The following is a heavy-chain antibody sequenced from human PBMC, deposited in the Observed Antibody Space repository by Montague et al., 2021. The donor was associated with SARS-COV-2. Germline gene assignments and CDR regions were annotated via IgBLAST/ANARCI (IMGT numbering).Heavy chain of an antibody. CDR1: GFSLSTSGVG. D-gene: IGHD1-26*01. V-gene: IGHV2-5*02. CDR2: IYWDDDK. CDR3: AHRRGRLLSDAFDI. Sequence: PALGKPTQTLTLTCTFSGFSLSTSGVGVGWIRQPPGQALEWLALIYWDDDKRHRPSLKSRLTITKDTSKDQVVLTMTNMDPVDTATYYCAHRRGRLLSDAFDIWGQGTMVTVSS. J-gene: IGHJ3*02.